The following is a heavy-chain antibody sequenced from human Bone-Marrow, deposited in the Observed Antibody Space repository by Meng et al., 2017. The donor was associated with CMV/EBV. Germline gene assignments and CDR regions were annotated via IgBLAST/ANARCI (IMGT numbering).Heavy chain of an antibody. CDR3: ARDNNWGPDY. CDR2: IGPSSAGT. Sequence: ASVKVSCKASGYTITDHHMHWVRQAPGQGLEWMGWIGPSSAGTNYAQQFQGRVTLTRDTSINTGYMELTRLTSDDTAVYYCARDNNWGPDYWSQGTLVTVSS. J-gene: IGHJ4*02. V-gene: IGHV1-2*02. D-gene: IGHD7-27*01. CDR1: GYTITDHH.